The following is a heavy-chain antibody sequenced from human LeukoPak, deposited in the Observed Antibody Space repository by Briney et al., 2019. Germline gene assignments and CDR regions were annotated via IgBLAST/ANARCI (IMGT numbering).Heavy chain of an antibody. CDR2: INGSGGTM. CDR1: GFTFSDYY. D-gene: IGHD2-2*02. J-gene: IGHJ4*02. V-gene: IGHV3-11*04. CDR3: ARDFVRVPAAIGGSDY. Sequence: GGSLRLSCAASGFTFSDYYMSWIRQAPGKGLEWVSYINGSGGTMYYADSVKGRFTISRDNAKNSLYLQMNSLRAEDTAVYYCARDFVRVPAAIGGSDYWGQGTLVTVSS.